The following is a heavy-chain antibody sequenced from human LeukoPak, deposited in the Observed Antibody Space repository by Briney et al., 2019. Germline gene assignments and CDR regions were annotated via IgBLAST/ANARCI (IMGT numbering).Heavy chain of an antibody. J-gene: IGHJ4*02. CDR1: GFTFSSYG. CDR3: AKGCSSTSCLDY. CDR2: ISYDGSNK. V-gene: IGHV3-30*18. Sequence: GGSLRLSCAASGFTFSSYGMHWVRQAPGKGLEWVAVISYDGSNKYYADSVKGRFTISRDNSKNTLYLQMNSLRAEDTAVYYCAKGCSSTSCLDYWGQGTLVTVSS. D-gene: IGHD2-2*01.